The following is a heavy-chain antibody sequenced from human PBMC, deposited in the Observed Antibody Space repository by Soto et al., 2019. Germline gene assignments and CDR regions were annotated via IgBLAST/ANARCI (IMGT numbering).Heavy chain of an antibody. CDR1: GGYISSGGYC. V-gene: IGHV4-31*03. CDR2: IYYSGST. CDR3: ARFTRPNDYGMDV. Sequence: TLSLTCTVSGGYISSGGYCWSWIRKNPGKGLEWIGYIYYSGSTYYNPSLKSRVTISVDTSKNQFSLKLSSVTAADMAVYYCARFTRPNDYGMDVWGQGTTVTVSS. J-gene: IGHJ6*02.